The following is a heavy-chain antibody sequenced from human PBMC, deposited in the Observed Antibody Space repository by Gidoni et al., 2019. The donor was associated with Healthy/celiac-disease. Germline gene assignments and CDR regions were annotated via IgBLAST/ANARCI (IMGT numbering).Heavy chain of an antibody. Sequence: EVQLLESGGGLVQPGGSLGLSFAASGFTFSSYAMSWVRQAPGKGLEWVSAISGSGGSTYYADSVKGRFTISRDNSKNTLYLQMNSLRAEDTAVYYCAKGPTKVGAIDYWGQGTLVTVSS. CDR1: GFTFSSYA. CDR3: AKGPTKVGAIDY. V-gene: IGHV3-23*01. CDR2: ISGSGGST. D-gene: IGHD1-26*01. J-gene: IGHJ4*02.